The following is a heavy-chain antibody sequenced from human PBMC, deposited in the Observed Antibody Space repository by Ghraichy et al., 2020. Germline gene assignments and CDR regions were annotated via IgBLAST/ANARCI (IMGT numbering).Heavy chain of an antibody. CDR3: ARNDYDSSGYYSGFDF. D-gene: IGHD3-22*01. J-gene: IGHJ4*02. CDR2: ISSSSSYI. V-gene: IGHV3-21*01. CDR1: GFTFSSYS. Sequence: LSLTCAASGFTFSSYSMNWVRQAPGKGLEWVSFISSSSSYIYYADSVKGRFTISRDNAKNSLYLQMNSLRAEDTAVYYCARNDYDSSGYYSGFDFWGQGTLVTVSS.